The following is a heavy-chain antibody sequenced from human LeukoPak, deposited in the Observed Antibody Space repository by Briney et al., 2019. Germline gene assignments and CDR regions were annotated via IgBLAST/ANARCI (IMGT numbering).Heavy chain of an antibody. Sequence: PGGSLRLSCAASGFTFSSYGMHWVRQAPGKGLEWVAVISYDGSNKYYADSVKGRFTISRDNSKNTLYLQMNSLRAEDTALYYCAKLPGLYYDSSQPDYWGQGTLVTVSS. CDR2: ISYDGSNK. V-gene: IGHV3-30*18. J-gene: IGHJ4*02. CDR3: AKLPGLYYDSSQPDY. CDR1: GFTFSSYG. D-gene: IGHD3-22*01.